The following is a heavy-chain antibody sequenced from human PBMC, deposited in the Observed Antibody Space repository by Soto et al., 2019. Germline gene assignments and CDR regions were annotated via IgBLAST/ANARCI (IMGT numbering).Heavy chain of an antibody. CDR2: IDPSDSYT. V-gene: IGHV5-10-1*01. Sequence: GESLKISCKGSGYSFTSYWISWVRQMPGKGLEWMGRIDPSDSYTNYSPSFQGHVTISADKSISTAYLQWSSLKASDTAMYYCASHDYYEPYYYYGMDVWGQGTTVTASS. D-gene: IGHD3-22*01. J-gene: IGHJ6*02. CDR1: GYSFTSYW. CDR3: ASHDYYEPYYYYGMDV.